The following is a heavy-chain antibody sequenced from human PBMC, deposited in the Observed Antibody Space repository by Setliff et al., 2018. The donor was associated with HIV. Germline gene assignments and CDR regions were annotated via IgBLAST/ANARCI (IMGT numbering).Heavy chain of an antibody. J-gene: IGHJ4*02. CDR1: GFTFSNYA. Sequence: GGSLRLSCAASGFTFSNYAMHWVRQAPVKGLEWVAVISYDGSDKYYADSVKGRFTISRDNSKNTVYLQMNSLRAGDTAVYYCATLSSNWHLDYWGQGTLVTAPQ. CDR3: ATLSSNWHLDY. D-gene: IGHD6-13*01. V-gene: IGHV3-30*04. CDR2: ISYDGSDK.